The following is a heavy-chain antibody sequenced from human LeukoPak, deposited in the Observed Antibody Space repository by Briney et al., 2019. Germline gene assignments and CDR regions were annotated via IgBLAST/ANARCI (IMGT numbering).Heavy chain of an antibody. D-gene: IGHD3-16*01. V-gene: IGHV3-33*01. CDR1: GFTFSSHG. Sequence: QPGGSLRLSCAASGFTFSSHGMHWVRQAPGKGLEWVAVIWYDGSSKYYADSVKGRITVSRDNAKNTLYLQLNSLRVEDTAVYYCARRGRGTYYYGMDVWGQGTTVTVSS. CDR3: ARRGRGTYYYGMDV. CDR2: IWYDGSSK. J-gene: IGHJ6*02.